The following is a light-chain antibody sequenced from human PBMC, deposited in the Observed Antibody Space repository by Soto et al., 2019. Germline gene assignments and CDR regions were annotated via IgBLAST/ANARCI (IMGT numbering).Light chain of an antibody. J-gene: IGLJ2*01. Sequence: QSALTQPASVSGSPGQSITISCTGTSSDVGGYNYVSWYQQHPGKAPKLMIYEVDNRPSGVSNRFSGSKSGNTASLTISGLQAEDEAEYYCSSYRTSSTPVIFGGGTQLTVL. CDR1: SSDVGGYNY. CDR3: SSYRTSSTPVI. CDR2: EVD. V-gene: IGLV2-14*01.